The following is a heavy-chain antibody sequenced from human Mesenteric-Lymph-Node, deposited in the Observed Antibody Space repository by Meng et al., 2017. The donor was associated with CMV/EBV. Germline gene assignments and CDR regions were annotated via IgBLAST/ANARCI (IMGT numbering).Heavy chain of an antibody. CDR2: IRYDGSNK. D-gene: IGHD5-24*01. Sequence: GESLKISCAASGFTFSSYGMHWVRQAPGKGLERVAFIRYDGSNKYYADSVKGRFTISRDNSKNTLYLQMNSLRAEDTAVYYCAKDQDGYNTFDYWGQGTLVTVSS. J-gene: IGHJ4*02. CDR3: AKDQDGYNTFDY. V-gene: IGHV3-30*02. CDR1: GFTFSSYG.